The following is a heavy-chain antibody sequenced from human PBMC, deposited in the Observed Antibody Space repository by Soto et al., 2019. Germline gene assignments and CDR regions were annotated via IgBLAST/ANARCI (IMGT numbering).Heavy chain of an antibody. V-gene: IGHV1-24*01. CDR1: GYTLTELS. D-gene: IGHD3-10*01. CDR2: FDPEDGET. Sequence: ASVKVSCKVSGYTLTELSMHWVRQAPGKGLEWMGGFDPEDGETIYAQKFQGRVTMTEDTSTDTAYTELSSLRSEDTAVYYCATSESYGSGRPRYNWFDPWGQGTLVPVSS. CDR3: ATSESYGSGRPRYNWFDP. J-gene: IGHJ5*02.